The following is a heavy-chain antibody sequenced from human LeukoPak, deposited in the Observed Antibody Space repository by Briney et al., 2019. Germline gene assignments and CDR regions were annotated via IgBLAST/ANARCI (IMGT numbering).Heavy chain of an antibody. V-gene: IGHV1-69*05. J-gene: IGHJ3*02. CDR1: GGTFSSYA. CDR3: AKRTPISYDSSGYGDAFDI. CDR2: IIPIFGTA. D-gene: IGHD3-22*01. Sequence: SVKVSCKASGGTFSSYAISWVRQAPGQGLEWMGRIIPIFGTANYAQKFQGRVTITTDESTSTAYMELSSLRSEDTAVYYCAKRTPISYDSSGYGDAFDIWGQGTMVTVSS.